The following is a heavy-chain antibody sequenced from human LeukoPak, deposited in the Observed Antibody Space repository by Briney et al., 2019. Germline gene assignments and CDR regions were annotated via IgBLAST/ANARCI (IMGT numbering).Heavy chain of an antibody. V-gene: IGHV1-46*01. CDR1: GYTFTSYY. Sequence: ASVKVSCKASGYTFTSYYMHWGRQAPGQGLEWMGIINPSGGSTSYAQKFQGRVTMTRDTSTSTVYMELSSLRSEDTAVYYCARSVGATTWIDYWGQGTLVTVSS. J-gene: IGHJ4*02. CDR2: INPSGGST. CDR3: ARSVGATTWIDY. D-gene: IGHD1-26*01.